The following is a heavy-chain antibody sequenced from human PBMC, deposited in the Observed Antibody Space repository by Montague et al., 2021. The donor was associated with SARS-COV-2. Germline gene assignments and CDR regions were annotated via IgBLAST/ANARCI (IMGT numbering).Heavy chain of an antibody. Sequence: SETLSLTCTVSGGGSISSSHWWSWVRQPPGKGLEWIGEIYHDGSTNYNPSLKSRLTISVDKSKNQFSLKLSSVTAADTAVYYCARFTSTGSGNYYIFDYWGQGTLVTVSS. V-gene: IGHV4-4*02. D-gene: IGHD1-26*01. CDR1: GGGSISSSHW. CDR3: ARFTSTGSGNYYIFDY. CDR2: IYHDGST. J-gene: IGHJ4*02.